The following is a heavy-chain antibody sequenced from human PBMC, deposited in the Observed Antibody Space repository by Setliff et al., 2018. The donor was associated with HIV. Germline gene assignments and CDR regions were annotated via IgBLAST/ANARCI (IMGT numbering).Heavy chain of an antibody. D-gene: IGHD1-26*01. V-gene: IGHV5-51*01. Sequence: GESLKISCKGSGYSFTSYWIGWVRQMPGKSLEWMGIIYPGDSDTRYGQSFQGQVTISVDKSISTAYLQWSSLKASDTAIYYCARIIVGADNAFDVWGQGTMVTVSS. CDR3: ARIIVGADNAFDV. J-gene: IGHJ3*01. CDR2: IYPGDSDT. CDR1: GYSFTSYW.